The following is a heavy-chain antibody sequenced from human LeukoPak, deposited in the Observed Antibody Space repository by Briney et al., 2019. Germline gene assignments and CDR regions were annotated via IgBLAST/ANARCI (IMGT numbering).Heavy chain of an antibody. V-gene: IGHV3-7*03. CDR2: IKQDGNEK. CDR1: GFTFSTYG. J-gene: IGHJ6*04. CDR3: ARGGSRVTTAGTMDV. Sequence: GGSLRLSCTASGFTFSTYGMNWVRQSPGKGLEWVANIKQDGNEKYYVDSVKGRFTISRDNANNLLYLEMNSLRAEDTAIYYCARGGSRVTTAGTMDVWGLGTTVTVFS. D-gene: IGHD1-14*01.